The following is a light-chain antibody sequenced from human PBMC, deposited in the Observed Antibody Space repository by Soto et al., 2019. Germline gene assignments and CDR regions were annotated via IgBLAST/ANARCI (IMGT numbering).Light chain of an antibody. V-gene: IGLV2-8*01. CDR2: EVN. Sequence: QSALTQPPSASGSPGQSVTISCTGTSSDVGGHNYVSWYQHHPGKAPKLMIYEVNKRPSGVPDRFSGSKSGNTASLTVSGLQAEDEADYYCSSYAGSNNLVFGGGTKLTVL. CDR1: SSDVGGHNY. J-gene: IGLJ2*01. CDR3: SSYAGSNNLV.